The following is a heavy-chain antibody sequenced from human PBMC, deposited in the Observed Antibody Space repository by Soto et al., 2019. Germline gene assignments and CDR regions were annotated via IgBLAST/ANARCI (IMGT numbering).Heavy chain of an antibody. J-gene: IGHJ4*02. V-gene: IGHV3-33*01. D-gene: IGHD3-9*01. CDR3: ARVTGEGTAEAGFDY. Sequence: QVQLMESGGGVVQPGRSLRLSCVASGFTFSSYGMHWVRQAPGKGLEWVAVIWHDGSKEYYADSVKGRFTTSRDNSRNPLYLEMNSLRAEDTAVYYCARVTGEGTAEAGFDYWGQGTLVTVSS. CDR2: IWHDGSKE. CDR1: GFTFSSYG.